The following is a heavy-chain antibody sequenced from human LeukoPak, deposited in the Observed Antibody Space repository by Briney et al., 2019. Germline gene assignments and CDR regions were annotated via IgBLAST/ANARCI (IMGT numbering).Heavy chain of an antibody. CDR3: ARGLRTGYFGSGSPYFDY. CDR2: INHSGST. V-gene: IGHV4-34*01. Sequence: SETLSLTCAVYGGSFSGYYWSWIRQPPGKGLEWIGEINHSGSTNYNPSLKSRVTISVDTSKNQFSLKLSSVTAADTAVYYCARGLRTGYFGSGSPYFDYWGQGTLVTVSS. D-gene: IGHD3-10*01. J-gene: IGHJ4*02. CDR1: GGSFSGYY.